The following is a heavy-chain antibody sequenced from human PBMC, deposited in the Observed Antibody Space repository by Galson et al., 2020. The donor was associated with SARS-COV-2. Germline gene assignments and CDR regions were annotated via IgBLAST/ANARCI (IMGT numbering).Heavy chain of an antibody. CDR2: IIPIFGTA. CDR3: VRGGWIKQPSRDYYYYMDV. V-gene: IGHV1-69*13. CDR1: GCTFSSYA. Sequence: SVPVSFQASGCTFSSYAISWVRQPPGKGLAWMGGIIPIFGTANYAQKLQGRVTITADESTSTAYMELSNLRSEETAVYYCVRGGWIKQPSRDYYYYMDVWGKGTTVTVSS. J-gene: IGHJ6*03. D-gene: IGHD5-18*01.